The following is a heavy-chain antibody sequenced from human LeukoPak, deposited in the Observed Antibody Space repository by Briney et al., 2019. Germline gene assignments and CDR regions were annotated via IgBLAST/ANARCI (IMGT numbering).Heavy chain of an antibody. D-gene: IGHD3-3*02. CDR2: IIPIFGTA. Sequence: SVKVSCKASGGTFSSYAISWVRQAPGQGLEWMRGIIPIFGTANYAQKFQGRVTITADESTSTAYMELSSLGSEDTAVYYCARAMPGISGYYYYGMDVWGQGTTVTVSS. J-gene: IGHJ6*02. CDR1: GGTFSSYA. V-gene: IGHV1-69*13. CDR3: ARAMPGISGYYYYGMDV.